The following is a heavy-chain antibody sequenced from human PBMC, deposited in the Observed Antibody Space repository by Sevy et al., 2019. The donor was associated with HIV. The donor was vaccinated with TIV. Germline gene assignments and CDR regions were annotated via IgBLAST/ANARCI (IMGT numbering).Heavy chain of an antibody. D-gene: IGHD4-17*01. V-gene: IGHV4-39*01. CDR2: IYYNGDT. Sequence: SETLSLTCSVSGGSISNGDYYWAWIRLPPGKGLEWIGSIYYNGDTYYNPSLKSRVTVSVDMSKNQFSRRLSSVTAADTAIYYCARHRAHHDYADPWGQGTLVTVSS. J-gene: IGHJ5*02. CDR3: ARHRAHHDYADP. CDR1: GGSISNGDYY.